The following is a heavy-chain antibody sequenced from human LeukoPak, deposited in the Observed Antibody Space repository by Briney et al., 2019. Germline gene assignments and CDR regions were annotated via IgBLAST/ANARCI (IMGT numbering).Heavy chain of an antibody. D-gene: IGHD4-17*01. CDR3: ARENDYGDGSLDY. V-gene: IGHV4-34*01. CDR2: INHSGST. CDR1: GGSISSYY. J-gene: IGHJ4*02. Sequence: NPSETLSLTCTVSGGSISSYYWSWIRQPPGKGLEWIGEINHSGSTNYNPSLKSRVTISVDTSKNQFSLKLSSVTAADTAVYYCARENDYGDGSLDYWGQGTLVTVSS.